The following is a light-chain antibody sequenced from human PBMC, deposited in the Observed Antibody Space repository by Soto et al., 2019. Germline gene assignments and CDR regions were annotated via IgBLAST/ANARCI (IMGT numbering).Light chain of an antibody. CDR3: QQYKSYSTWT. CDR2: KAS. CDR1: QSISSW. Sequence: DIPMTQSPSTLSASVGDRVTITCRASQSISSWLAWYQQKPGQAPKLLIYKASSLESGVPSRFSGSGSGTEFTLTISSLQPDDFATYYCQQYKSYSTWTFGQGTKVEIK. J-gene: IGKJ1*01. V-gene: IGKV1-5*03.